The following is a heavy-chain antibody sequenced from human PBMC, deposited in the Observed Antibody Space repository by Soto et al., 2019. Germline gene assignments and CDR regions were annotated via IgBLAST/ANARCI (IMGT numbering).Heavy chain of an antibody. D-gene: IGHD3-22*01. CDR3: ASNYYDSSVMFDY. CDR1: GGSISSYY. Sequence: PSETLSLSCTVSGGSISSYYWSWIRQPPGKGLEWIGYIYYSGSTNYNPSLKSRVTISVDTSKNQFSLKLSSVTAADTAVYYCASNYYDSSVMFDYWGQGTLVTVSS. CDR2: IYYSGST. J-gene: IGHJ4*02. V-gene: IGHV4-59*12.